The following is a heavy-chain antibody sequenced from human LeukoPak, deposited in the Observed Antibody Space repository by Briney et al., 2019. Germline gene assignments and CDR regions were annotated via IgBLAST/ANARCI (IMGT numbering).Heavy chain of an antibody. J-gene: IGHJ4*02. V-gene: IGHV3-23*01. CDR1: GFSFSTYA. Sequence: GGSLRLSCPTSGFSFSTYAMSWVRQAPGKGLQWVSAISGSGDRTYYAESVEGRFTISRDNYKNILFLQGTSLRADDTALYYCARWYSAGWSDYFDCWGQGTLVTVSS. D-gene: IGHD6-19*01. CDR2: ISGSGDRT. CDR3: ARWYSAGWSDYFDC.